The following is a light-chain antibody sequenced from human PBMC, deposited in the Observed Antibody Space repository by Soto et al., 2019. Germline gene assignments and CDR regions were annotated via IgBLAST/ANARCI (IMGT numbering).Light chain of an antibody. J-gene: IGKJ4*01. Sequence: EIVLTQSPGTLSLSPGERATLSCRASQSVSNTYLAWYQQKPGQAPRLLIYDASSRATGIPDRFSGSGSATDFTLTISRLEPEDFAVYYCQQYYTTPLTFGGGTKVEI. CDR2: DAS. CDR1: QSVSNTY. V-gene: IGKV3-20*01. CDR3: QQYYTTPLT.